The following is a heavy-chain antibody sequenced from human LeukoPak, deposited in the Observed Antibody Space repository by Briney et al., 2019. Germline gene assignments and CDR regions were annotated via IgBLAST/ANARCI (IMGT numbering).Heavy chain of an antibody. CDR2: IATVGDT. CDR1: GFTFSSYD. V-gene: IGHV3-13*04. D-gene: IGHD3-10*01. Sequence: PGGSLRLSCAASGFTFSSYDMHWVRQATGKGLEWVSAIATVGDTYYPGSVKGRFTISRDKAENSLYLQMNSLRAGDTAVYYCAREGQGSGIHPLDYWGQGTLVTVSS. CDR3: AREGQGSGIHPLDY. J-gene: IGHJ4*02.